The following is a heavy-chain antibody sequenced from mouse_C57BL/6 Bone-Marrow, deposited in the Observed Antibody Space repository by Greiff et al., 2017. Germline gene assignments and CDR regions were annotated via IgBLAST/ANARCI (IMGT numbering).Heavy chain of an antibody. CDR1: GFNIKDDY. D-gene: IGHD2-2*01. Sequence: VQLQQSGAELVRPGASVKLSCTASGFNIKDDYMHWVKQRPEQGLEGIGWIDPENGDTEYASKFQGKATITADPSSNTAYLQLSSLTSEDTAVYYCTYGYDWFAYWGQGTLVTVSA. CDR3: TYGYDWFAY. V-gene: IGHV14-4*01. J-gene: IGHJ3*01. CDR2: IDPENGDT.